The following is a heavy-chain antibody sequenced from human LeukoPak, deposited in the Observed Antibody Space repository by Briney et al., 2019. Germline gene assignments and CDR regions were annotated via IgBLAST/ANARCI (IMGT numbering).Heavy chain of an antibody. CDR2: INHSGST. Sequence: PSETLSLTCAVYGGSFSGYYWSWIRQPPGKGLEWIGEINHSGSTNYNPSLKSRVTISVDTSKNQFSLKLSSVTAADTAVYYCAREGEGYCSSTSCYFLPNFDYWGQGTLVTVSS. J-gene: IGHJ4*02. CDR3: AREGEGYCSSTSCYFLPNFDY. D-gene: IGHD2-2*01. CDR1: GGSFSGYY. V-gene: IGHV4-34*01.